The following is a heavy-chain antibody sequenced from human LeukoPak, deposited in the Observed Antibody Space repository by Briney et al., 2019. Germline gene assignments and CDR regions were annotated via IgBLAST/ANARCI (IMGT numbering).Heavy chain of an antibody. J-gene: IGHJ4*02. CDR1: GFTFSSNY. D-gene: IGHD2-8*01. CDR3: ARIVPDYFDY. Sequence: GGSLRLSLAASGFTFSSNYLSGVRQAPGKGRGWVSVIYSGGSTYYADSVKGRFTISRDNSKNTLYLQMNSLRAEDTAVYYCARIVPDYFDYWGQGTLVTVSS. CDR2: IYSGGST. V-gene: IGHV3-66*01.